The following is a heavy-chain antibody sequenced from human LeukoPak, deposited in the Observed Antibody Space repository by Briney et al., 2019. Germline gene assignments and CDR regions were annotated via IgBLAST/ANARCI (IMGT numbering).Heavy chain of an antibody. J-gene: IGHJ4*02. CDR3: AKRSDYYGSGGICDY. CDR1: GFTFSNYA. Sequence: GGSLRLSCAASGFTFSNYAMSWVRQAPGKGLEWVSSLNGRGDSPYYADSVKGRFTISRDNSKNTLYLQMHSLRVEDTAVYYCAKRSDYYGSGGICDYWGQGTLVTVSS. CDR2: LNGRGDSP. V-gene: IGHV3-23*01. D-gene: IGHD3-10*01.